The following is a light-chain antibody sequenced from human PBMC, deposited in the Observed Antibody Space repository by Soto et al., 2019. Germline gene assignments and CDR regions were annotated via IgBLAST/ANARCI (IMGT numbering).Light chain of an antibody. J-gene: IGKJ1*01. CDR3: QQYNSYGVT. Sequence: IQMTQSPSTLSASVGDRVTLTCRASQSISSWLAWYQQKPGKAPKLLSYDASSLESGVPSRFRGSGSGTDFTLTISSLKPDDFETYYCQQYNSYGVTFGQGTKVDIK. CDR2: DAS. V-gene: IGKV1-5*01. CDR1: QSISSW.